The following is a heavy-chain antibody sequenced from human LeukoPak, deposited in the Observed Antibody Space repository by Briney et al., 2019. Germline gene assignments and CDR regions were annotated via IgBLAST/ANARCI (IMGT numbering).Heavy chain of an antibody. J-gene: IGHJ4*02. V-gene: IGHV3-74*01. D-gene: IGHD3-10*01. CDR3: ARDSTYYYDSGSSGPHYFDN. CDR2: ISDDGKKA. Sequence: PGGSLRLSCAESGFTFTSHWMHWVRQAPGKGLVWVSHISDDGKKANYADSVKGRFTISRDNSKNTLYLQLNSLRAEDTAVYYCARDSTYYYDSGSSGPHYFDNWGQGTLVTVSS. CDR1: GFTFTSHW.